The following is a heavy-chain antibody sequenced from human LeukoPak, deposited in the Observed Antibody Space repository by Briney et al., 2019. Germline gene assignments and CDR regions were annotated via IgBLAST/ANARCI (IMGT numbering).Heavy chain of an antibody. D-gene: IGHD1-7*01. Sequence: GGSLRLSCAASGFTFSSYAMHWVRQAPGKGLEWVAVVSYDGSNKYYADSVKGRFTISRDNSKNTLYLQMNSLRAEDTAVYYCARGSLGGYNWNYVALGGQLDYWGQRTLVTVSS. V-gene: IGHV3-30-3*01. J-gene: IGHJ4*02. CDR1: GFTFSSYA. CDR2: VSYDGSNK. CDR3: ARGSLGGYNWNYVALGGQLDY.